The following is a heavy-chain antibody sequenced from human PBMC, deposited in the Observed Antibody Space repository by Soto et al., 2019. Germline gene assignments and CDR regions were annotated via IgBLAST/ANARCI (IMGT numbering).Heavy chain of an antibody. CDR1: GFTFSSYA. CDR3: AKDLPSGDYYDSSGYYRDY. V-gene: IGHV3-23*01. Sequence: GGSLRLSCAASGFTFSSYAMSWVRQAPGKGLEWVSAISGSGGSTYYADSVKGRFTISRDNSKNTLYLQMNSLRAEDTAVYYCAKDLPSGDYYDSSGYYRDYWGQGTLVTVSS. D-gene: IGHD3-22*01. CDR2: ISGSGGST. J-gene: IGHJ4*02.